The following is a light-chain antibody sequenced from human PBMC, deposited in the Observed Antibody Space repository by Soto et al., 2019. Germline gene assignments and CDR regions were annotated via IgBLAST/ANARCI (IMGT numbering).Light chain of an antibody. CDR2: GAS. CDR3: QQRSNWPPIT. Sequence: IVMTQSPATLSVSPGERATLSCRASQSVSSDLAWYQQKPGQAPRLLIYGASTRATDIPARFSGSGSGTDFTLTISSLEPEDFAVYYCQQRSNWPPITFGQGTRLENK. V-gene: IGKV3-11*01. CDR1: QSVSSD. J-gene: IGKJ5*01.